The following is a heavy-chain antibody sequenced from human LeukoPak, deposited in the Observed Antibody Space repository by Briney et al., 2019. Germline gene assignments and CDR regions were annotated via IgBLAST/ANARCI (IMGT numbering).Heavy chain of an antibody. Sequence: PGGSLRLSCAASGFTFSSFAMSWVRQAPGKGLEWVSGISGRGERTFYADSVKGRFTISRDNSKITLDLQMNSLRAEDTAVYYCAKEIAGARIDAFHIWGQGTTVTVSS. CDR2: ISGRGERT. V-gene: IGHV3-23*01. CDR3: AKEIAGARIDAFHI. CDR1: GFTFSSFA. J-gene: IGHJ3*02. D-gene: IGHD6-19*01.